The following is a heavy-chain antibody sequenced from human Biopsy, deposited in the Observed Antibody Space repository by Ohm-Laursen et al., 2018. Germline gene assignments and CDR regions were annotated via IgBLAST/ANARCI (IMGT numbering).Heavy chain of an antibody. J-gene: IGHJ4*02. CDR3: ARGMRSSGWPYFDS. CDR1: GDSVSSGSFY. CDR2: IYDRGSTA. D-gene: IGHD6-19*01. V-gene: IGHV4-61*01. Sequence: SDTLSLTCTVSGDSVSSGSFYWTWIRQPPGWGLEYIGYIYDRGSTANYNPSLESRVTMSVDMPKKQFSLKLSSVTAADTSIYYCARGMRSSGWPYFDSWGQGTLVTVSS.